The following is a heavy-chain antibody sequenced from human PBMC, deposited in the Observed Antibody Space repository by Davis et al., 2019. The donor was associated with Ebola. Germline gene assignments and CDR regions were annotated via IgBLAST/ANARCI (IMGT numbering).Heavy chain of an antibody. J-gene: IGHJ4*02. D-gene: IGHD3-22*01. CDR1: GFTFSNYY. Sequence: GESLKISCAASGFTFSNYYMSWIRQAPGKGLEWVSYISSRSTNTNYADSVKGRFTISRDNAKNSLYLEMNSLKAEDTAVYYCTRDFDRVREWGQGTLVTVSS. CDR2: ISSRSTNT. CDR3: TRDFDRVRE. V-gene: IGHV3-11*06.